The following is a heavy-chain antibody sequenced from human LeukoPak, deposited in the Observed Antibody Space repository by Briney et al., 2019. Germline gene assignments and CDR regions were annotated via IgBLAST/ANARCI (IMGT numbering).Heavy chain of an antibody. CDR2: INYSGST. J-gene: IGHJ4*02. CDR3: ARARGRAAAGPFDY. V-gene: IGHV4-59*01. D-gene: IGHD6-13*01. Sequence: SETLSLTCTVSGGSISSYYWSWIRQPPGKGLEWIGYINYSGSTNYNPSLKSGVTISVDSSKNQFSLKLSSVTAADTAVYYCARARGRAAAGPFDYWGQGTLVTVSS. CDR1: GGSISSYY.